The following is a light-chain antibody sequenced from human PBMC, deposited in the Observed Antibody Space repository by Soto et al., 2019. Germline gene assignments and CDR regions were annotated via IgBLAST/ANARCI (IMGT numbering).Light chain of an antibody. CDR3: SSFTSSSSYV. Sequence: QSVLTQPASVSGSPGESITLLCTGTSSDFDIYNSVSWYQQHPGKAPKLMIHDVTNLPSGVSSRFSGSRSGNTASLTISGLQAEDEADYYCSSFTSSSSYVFGPGSTVTVL. V-gene: IGLV2-14*01. J-gene: IGLJ1*01. CDR1: SSDFDIYNS. CDR2: DVT.